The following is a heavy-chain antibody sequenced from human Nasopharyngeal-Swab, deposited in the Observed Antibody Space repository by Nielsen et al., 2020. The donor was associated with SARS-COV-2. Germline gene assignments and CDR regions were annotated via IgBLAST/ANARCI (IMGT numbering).Heavy chain of an antibody. CDR3: ASTEGDYFDY. Sequence: WIRQPPGKGLVWVSRINSDGSSTSYADSVKGRFTISRDNAKNTLYLQMNSLRAEDTAVYYCASTEGDYFDYWGQGTLVTVSS. V-gene: IGHV3-74*01. CDR2: INSDGSST. J-gene: IGHJ4*02.